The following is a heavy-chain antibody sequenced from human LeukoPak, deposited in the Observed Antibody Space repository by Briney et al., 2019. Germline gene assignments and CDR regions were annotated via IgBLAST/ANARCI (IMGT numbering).Heavy chain of an antibody. Sequence: ASVKVSCKASGYTFTSYAMRWVRQAPGQRLEWMGWMNPNSGNTGYAQKFQGRVTMTRNTSISTAYMELSSLRSEDTAVYYCARKTIRYCSGGSCYRNWFDPWGQGTLVTVSS. J-gene: IGHJ5*02. V-gene: IGHV1-8*02. CDR1: GYTFTSYA. CDR3: ARKTIRYCSGGSCYRNWFDP. D-gene: IGHD2-15*01. CDR2: MNPNSGNT.